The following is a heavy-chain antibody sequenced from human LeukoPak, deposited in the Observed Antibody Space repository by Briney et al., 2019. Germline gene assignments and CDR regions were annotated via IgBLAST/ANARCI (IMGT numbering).Heavy chain of an antibody. CDR2: ISAYNGNT. V-gene: IGHV1-18*01. D-gene: IGHD2-15*01. CDR1: GYTFTSYG. Sequence: ASVKVSCKASGYTFTSYGISWVRQAPGQGLEWMGWISAYNGNTNYAQKLQGRVTMTTDTSTSTAYMELSSLRSEDTAVYYCARGGVVAASPYYFDYWGQGTLVTVSS. J-gene: IGHJ4*02. CDR3: ARGGVVAASPYYFDY.